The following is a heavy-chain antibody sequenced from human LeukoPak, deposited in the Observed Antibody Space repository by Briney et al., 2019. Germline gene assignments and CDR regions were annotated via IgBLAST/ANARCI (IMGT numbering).Heavy chain of an antibody. J-gene: IGHJ6*02. D-gene: IGHD4-23*01. Sequence: SQTLSLTCTVSGGSISSGGYYWSWIRQPPGKGLEWIGYIYHSGSTYYNPSLESRVTISVDRSKNQFSLKLSSVTAADTAVYYCARERYGGSGRGDGMDVWGQGTTVTVSS. V-gene: IGHV4-30-2*01. CDR2: IYHSGST. CDR3: ARERYGGSGRGDGMDV. CDR1: GGSISSGGYY.